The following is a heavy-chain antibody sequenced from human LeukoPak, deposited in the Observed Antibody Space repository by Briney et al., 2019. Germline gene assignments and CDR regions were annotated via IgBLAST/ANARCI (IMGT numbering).Heavy chain of an antibody. CDR1: GYTFTSYG. D-gene: IGHD2-15*01. J-gene: IGHJ3*02. CDR3: ASFSLKYCSGGSCYTRGAFDI. Sequence: ASVKVSCKASGYTFTSYGISWVRQAPGQGLEWMGWISAYNGNTNYAQKLQGRVTMTTDTSTSTAYMELRSLRSDDTAVYCCASFSLKYCSGGSCYTRGAFDIWGQGTMVTVSS. CDR2: ISAYNGNT. V-gene: IGHV1-18*01.